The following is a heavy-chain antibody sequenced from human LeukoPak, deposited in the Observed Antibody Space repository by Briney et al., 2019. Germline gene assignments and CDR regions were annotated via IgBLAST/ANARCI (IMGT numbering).Heavy chain of an antibody. J-gene: IGHJ6*03. D-gene: IGHD2-2*02. CDR2: ISYDGSNK. V-gene: IGHV3-30*18. CDR3: AKDSRVGYCSSTSCYKGSYYYYYMDV. CDR1: GFTFSSYG. Sequence: GRSLRLSCAASGFTFSSYGMHWVRQAPGQGLEWVAVISYDGSNKYYADSVKGRFTISRDNSKNTLYLQMNSLRAEDTAVYYCAKDSRVGYCSSTSCYKGSYYYYYMDVWGKGTTVTVSS.